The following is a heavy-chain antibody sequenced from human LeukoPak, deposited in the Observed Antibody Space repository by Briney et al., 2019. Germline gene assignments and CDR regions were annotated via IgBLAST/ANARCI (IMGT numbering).Heavy chain of an antibody. CDR1: GFTFSSYA. V-gene: IGHV3-23*01. Sequence: GGSLRLSCAASGFTFSSYAMSWVRQAPGKGLEWVSATSGSGGSTYYADSVKGRFTISRDNSKNTLYLQMNSLRAEDTAVYYCANGDSSGYPYYFDYWGQGTLVTVSS. CDR2: TSGSGGST. D-gene: IGHD3-22*01. J-gene: IGHJ4*02. CDR3: ANGDSSGYPYYFDY.